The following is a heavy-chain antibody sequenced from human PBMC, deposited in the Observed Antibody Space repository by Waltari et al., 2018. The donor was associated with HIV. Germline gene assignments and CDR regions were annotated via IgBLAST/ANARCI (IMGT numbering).Heavy chain of an antibody. CDR1: GFTFSSYA. Sequence: EVQLLESGGGLVQPGGSLRLSCAASGFTFSSYAMSWVRQAPGKGLELGSVISCSGGSTYYADFVKGRFTIARDNSKNTLYLQMNSLRAEDTAVYYCAKEGIAGRPSVPDYWGQGTLVTVSS. CDR3: AKEGIAGRPSVPDY. J-gene: IGHJ4*02. CDR2: ISCSGGST. D-gene: IGHD6-6*01. V-gene: IGHV3-23*01.